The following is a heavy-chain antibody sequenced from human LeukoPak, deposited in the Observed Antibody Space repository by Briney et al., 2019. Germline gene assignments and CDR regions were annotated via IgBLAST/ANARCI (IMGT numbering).Heavy chain of an antibody. Sequence: PGGSLRLSCAASGFTFSSYAMSWVRQAPGKGLEWVSAISGSGGSTYYADSVKGRFTISRDNSKNTLYLQMNSLRAEDTAVYYCATMMYYDFWSGYRPFDYWGQGTLVTVSS. CDR1: GFTFSSYA. CDR3: ATMMYYDFWSGYRPFDY. D-gene: IGHD3-3*01. V-gene: IGHV3-23*01. J-gene: IGHJ4*02. CDR2: ISGSGGST.